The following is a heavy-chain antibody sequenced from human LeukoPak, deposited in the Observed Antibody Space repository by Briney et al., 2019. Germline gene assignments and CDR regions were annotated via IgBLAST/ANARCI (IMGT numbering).Heavy chain of an antibody. Sequence: GGSLRLSCATSGFTFTTFWMHWVRQAPGKGLEWVSYISSSGSTIYYADSVKGRFTISRDNANNSLYLQMNSLRAEDTAVYYCAREDGIAVAVLIYWGQGTLVTVSS. CDR3: AREDGIAVAVLIY. CDR1: GFTFTTFW. CDR2: ISSSGSTI. V-gene: IGHV3-48*03. D-gene: IGHD6-19*01. J-gene: IGHJ4*02.